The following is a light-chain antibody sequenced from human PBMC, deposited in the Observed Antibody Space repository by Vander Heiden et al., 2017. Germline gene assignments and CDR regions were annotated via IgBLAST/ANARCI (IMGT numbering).Light chain of an antibody. V-gene: IGKV2-30*01. CDR2: LIS. Sequence: DVVMTQSPLSLPVTLGQPASISCRSSQGLVNNDGGTYLNWFQQRPGLSPRRLIYLISHRDSGVPGRFRGSGSRTDFTLEITRVEAEDVGVYYCMQATHWPYTFGQGTKLEI. CDR3: MQATHWPYT. CDR1: QGLVNNDGGTY. J-gene: IGKJ2*01.